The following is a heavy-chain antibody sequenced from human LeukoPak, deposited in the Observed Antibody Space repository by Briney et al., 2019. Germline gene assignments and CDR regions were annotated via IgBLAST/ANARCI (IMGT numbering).Heavy chain of an antibody. CDR3: ARGRSYYDSSGYYVY. J-gene: IGHJ4*02. CDR1: GGSFSGYY. Sequence: PSETLSLTCAVYGGSFSGYYWSWIRQLLGKGLEWIGEINHSGSTNYNPPLKSRVTISVDTSKNQFSLKLSSVTAADTAVYYCARGRSYYDSSGYYVYWGQGTLVTVSS. CDR2: INHSGST. V-gene: IGHV4-34*01. D-gene: IGHD3-22*01.